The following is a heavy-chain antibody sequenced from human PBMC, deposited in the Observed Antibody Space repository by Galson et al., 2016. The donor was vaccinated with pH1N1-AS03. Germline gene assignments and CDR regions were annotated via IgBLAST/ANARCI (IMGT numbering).Heavy chain of an antibody. Sequence: SLRLSCAASGFSFSSYWMTWVRQAPGKGLEWVATINEDGTEKHYLDSLKGRFSISRDNAKNSLHLEMNSLRAEDTAFYYCARTRTAESWGQGTLATVSS. CDR1: GFSFSSYW. V-gene: IGHV3-7*03. J-gene: IGHJ5*02. D-gene: IGHD2-21*02. CDR3: ARTRTAES. CDR2: INEDGTEK.